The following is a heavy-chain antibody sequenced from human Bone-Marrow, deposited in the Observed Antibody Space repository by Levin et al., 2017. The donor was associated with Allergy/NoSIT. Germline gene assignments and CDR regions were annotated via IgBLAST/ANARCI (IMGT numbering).Heavy chain of an antibody. J-gene: IGHJ4*02. D-gene: IGHD6-6*01. CDR2: ISPDGSST. V-gene: IGHV3-74*01. Sequence: LSLTCAASGFTFSNYWMHWVRQVPGKGLMWVSRISPDGSSTTYADSVKGRFTLSRDNAENTLSLQVNSLRVEDTAVYYCAREYSSSSGRTFDYWGQGTLVTVSS. CDR1: GFTFSNYW. CDR3: AREYSSSSGRTFDY.